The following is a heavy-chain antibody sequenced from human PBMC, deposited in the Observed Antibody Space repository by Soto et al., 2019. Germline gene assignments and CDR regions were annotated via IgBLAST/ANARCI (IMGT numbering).Heavy chain of an antibody. J-gene: IGHJ6*03. V-gene: IGHV2-26*01. CDR2: IFSNDEK. CDR1: GFSLSNGKVG. Sequence: HVTLKESGPVLVKPTETLTLTCTVSGFSLSNGKVGVSWIRQPPGKALEWLAHIFSNDEKSYRTSLKSRLTISEDTSKSQVVLTMTNVDPVDTATYYCARILFGRSVAGGYFYMDVWGKGTTVTVS. D-gene: IGHD6-19*01. CDR3: ARILFGRSVAGGYFYMDV.